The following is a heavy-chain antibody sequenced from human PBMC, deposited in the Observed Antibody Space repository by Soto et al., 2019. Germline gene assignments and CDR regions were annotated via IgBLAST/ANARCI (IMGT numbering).Heavy chain of an antibody. CDR1: GFTFSSYA. J-gene: IGHJ4*02. CDR3: ARGSLELGYFDY. CDR2: ISYDGSNK. V-gene: IGHV3-30-3*01. D-gene: IGHD3-3*01. Sequence: GGYLRLSCAASGFTFSSYAMHWVRQAPGKGLEWVAVISYDGSNKYYADSVKGRFTISRDNSKNTLYLQMNSLRAEDMAVYYCARGSLELGYFDYWGQGSLVTVSS.